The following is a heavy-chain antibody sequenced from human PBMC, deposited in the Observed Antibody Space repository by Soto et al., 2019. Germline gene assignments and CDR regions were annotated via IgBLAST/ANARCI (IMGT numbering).Heavy chain of an antibody. CDR2: IIPIFGTA. V-gene: IGHV1-69*13. J-gene: IGHJ6*02. CDR3: ARVSDSSGWYPYYYYGMDV. Sequence: SVEVSCKASGGSFSSYAISWVRQAPGQGLEWMGGIIPIFGTANYAQKFQGRVTITADESTSTAYMELSSLRSEDTAVYYCARVSDSSGWYPYYYYGMDVWGQGTTVTVSS. D-gene: IGHD6-19*01. CDR1: GGSFSSYA.